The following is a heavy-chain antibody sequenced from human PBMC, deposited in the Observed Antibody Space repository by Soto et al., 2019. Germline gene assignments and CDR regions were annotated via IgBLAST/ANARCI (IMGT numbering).Heavy chain of an antibody. CDR3: ARARYYDFWSGYYPPPYYFDY. D-gene: IGHD3-3*01. Sequence: QVQLQESGPGLVKPSGTLSLTCAVSSGSISSSNWWSWVRQPPGKGLEWIGEIYHSGSTNYNPPLKSRVTISVDKSKNQFSLKLSSVTAADTAVYYCARARYYDFWSGYYPPPYYFDYWGQGTLVTVSS. J-gene: IGHJ4*02. V-gene: IGHV4-4*02. CDR2: IYHSGST. CDR1: SGSISSSNW.